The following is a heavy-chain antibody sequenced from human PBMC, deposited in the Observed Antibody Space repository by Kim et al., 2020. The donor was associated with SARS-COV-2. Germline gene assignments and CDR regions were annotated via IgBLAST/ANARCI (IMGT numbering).Heavy chain of an antibody. CDR2: IYYSGST. J-gene: IGHJ4*02. Sequence: SETLSLTCTVSGGSISSSSYYWGWIRQPPGKGLEWIGSIYYSGSTYYNPSLKSRVTISVDTSKNQFSLKLSSVTAADTAVYYCARHQADSSGYYGPFDYWGQGTLVTVSS. V-gene: IGHV4-39*01. CDR1: GGSISSSSYY. D-gene: IGHD3-22*01. CDR3: ARHQADSSGYYGPFDY.